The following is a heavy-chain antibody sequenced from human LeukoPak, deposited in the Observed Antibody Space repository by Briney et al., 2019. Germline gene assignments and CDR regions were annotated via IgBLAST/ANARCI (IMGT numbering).Heavy chain of an antibody. CDR3: ARRALGFDY. CDR2: ISYDGTNK. V-gene: IGHV3-30-3*01. Sequence: PGGSLRLSCAASGFTFSSYAMHWVRQAPGKGLEWVAVISYDGTNKYYADSVKGRFTISRDNSKDTLYLQMNSLRAEDTAVYYCARRALGFDYWGQGTLVTVSS. CDR1: GFTFSSYA. J-gene: IGHJ4*02.